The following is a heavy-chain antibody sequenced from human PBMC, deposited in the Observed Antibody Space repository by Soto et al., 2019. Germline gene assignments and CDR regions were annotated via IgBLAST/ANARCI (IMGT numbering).Heavy chain of an antibody. V-gene: IGHV3-43*01. J-gene: IGHJ6*03. CDR3: AKDYRERIGGAAYYYYYMDV. CDR1: GFTFDDYT. Sequence: GESLKISCAASGFTFDDYTMHWVRQAPGKGLEWVSLISWDGGSTYYADSVKGRFTISRDNSKNSLYLQMNSLRTEDTALYYCAKDYRERIGGAAYYYYYMDVWGKGTTVTVSS. D-gene: IGHD1-26*01. CDR2: ISWDGGST.